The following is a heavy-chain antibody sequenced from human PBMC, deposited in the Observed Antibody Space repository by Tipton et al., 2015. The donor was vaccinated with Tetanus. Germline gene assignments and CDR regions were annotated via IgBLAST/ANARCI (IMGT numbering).Heavy chain of an antibody. V-gene: IGHV4-39*01. Sequence: TLSLTCTVSGGSISSSSYYWGWIRQPPGKGLEWIGSIYYSGSTYYNPSLKSRVTISVDTSKNQFSLKLSSVTAADTAVYYCARHDVQGSPPPYGMDVWGQGTTVTVSS. D-gene: IGHD6-19*01. CDR2: IYYSGST. J-gene: IGHJ6*02. CDR1: GGSISSSSYY. CDR3: ARHDVQGSPPPYGMDV.